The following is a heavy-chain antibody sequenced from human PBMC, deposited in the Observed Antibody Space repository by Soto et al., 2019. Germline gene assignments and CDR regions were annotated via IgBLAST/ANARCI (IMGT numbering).Heavy chain of an antibody. J-gene: IGHJ5*02. CDR2: IIPIFGTA. V-gene: IGHV1-69*13. Sequence: SVKVSCKASGGTFSSYAISWVRQAPGQGLEWMGGIIPIFGTANYAQKFQGRVTITADESTSTAYMELSSLRSEDTAVYYCAREIAAAGIWWFDPWGQGTLVTVSS. CDR3: AREIAAAGIWWFDP. D-gene: IGHD6-13*01. CDR1: GGTFSSYA.